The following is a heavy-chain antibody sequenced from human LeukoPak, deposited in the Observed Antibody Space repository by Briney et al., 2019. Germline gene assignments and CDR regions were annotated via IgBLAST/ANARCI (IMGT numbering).Heavy chain of an antibody. CDR1: GGSISSGGYS. V-gene: IGHV4-30-2*01. Sequence: SETLSLTCAVSGGSISSGGYSWSWIRQPPGKGLEWIGYIYHSGSTYYNPSLKSRVTISVDRSKNQFSLKLSSVTAADTAVYYYARGAQWFGELFDYWGQGTLVTVSS. D-gene: IGHD3-10*01. CDR3: ARGAQWFGELFDY. CDR2: IYHSGST. J-gene: IGHJ4*02.